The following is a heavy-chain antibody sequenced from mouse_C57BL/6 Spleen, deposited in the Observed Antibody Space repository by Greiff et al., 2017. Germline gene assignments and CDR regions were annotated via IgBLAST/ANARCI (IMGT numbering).Heavy chain of an antibody. CDR3: TAPHYGNLAY. Sequence: EVQGVESGGGLVQPGGSMKLSCVASGFTFSNYWMNWVRQSPEKGLEWVAQIRLKSDNYATHYAESVKGRFTISRDDSKSSVYLQMNNLRAEDTGIYYCTAPHYGNLAYWGQGTLVTVSA. D-gene: IGHD2-1*01. CDR1: GFTFSNYW. V-gene: IGHV6-3*01. J-gene: IGHJ3*01. CDR2: IRLKSDNYAT.